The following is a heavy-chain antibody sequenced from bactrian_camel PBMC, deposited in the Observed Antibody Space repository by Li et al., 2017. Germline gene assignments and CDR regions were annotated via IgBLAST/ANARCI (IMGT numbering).Heavy chain of an antibody. CDR1: AYTTGC. J-gene: IGHJ4*01. V-gene: IGHV3S53*01. D-gene: IGHD7*01. Sequence: VQLVESGGDSVQPEGSLRLSCEGSAYTTGCMGWFRQAPGKEAEGVAAISTIGSTSYADSVKGRFTISQDNAKTTPRSHTMYLQLNSVKPEDTAVYYCAARGGTCAGQGTQVTVS. CDR2: ISTIGST.